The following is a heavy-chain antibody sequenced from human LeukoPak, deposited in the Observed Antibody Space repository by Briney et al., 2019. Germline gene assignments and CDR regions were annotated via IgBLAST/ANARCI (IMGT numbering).Heavy chain of an antibody. Sequence: GGSLRLSCAASGFTFSSYNMNWVRQAPGKGLEWVSYISSSSRTIYYADSVKGRFTISRDNSKNTLYLQMNSLRAEDTAVYYRAKDRGDSSGYYLDYWGQGTLVTVSS. CDR2: ISSSSRTI. D-gene: IGHD3-22*01. J-gene: IGHJ4*02. CDR3: AKDRGDSSGYYLDY. V-gene: IGHV3-48*01. CDR1: GFTFSSYN.